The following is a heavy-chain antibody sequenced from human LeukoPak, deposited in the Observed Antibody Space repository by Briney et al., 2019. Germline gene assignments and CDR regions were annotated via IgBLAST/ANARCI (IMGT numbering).Heavy chain of an antibody. CDR2: ISDSGGKI. Sequence: PGGSLRLSCAASGFTFSGRVMSWVRQAAGKGLEWVSSISDSGGKIYYAESVKGRFAISRDNSKSTVYLQMNSLRVEDTALYYCAMGCGGNSYSFSAWGQGSLVTVSS. J-gene: IGHJ5*02. D-gene: IGHD2-21*02. V-gene: IGHV3-23*01. CDR1: GFTFSGRV. CDR3: AMGCGGNSYSFSA.